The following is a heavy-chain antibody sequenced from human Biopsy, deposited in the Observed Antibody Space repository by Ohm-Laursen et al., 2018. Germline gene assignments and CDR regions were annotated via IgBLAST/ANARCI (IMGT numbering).Heavy chain of an antibody. Sequence: SLRLSCAASGFTFSSYYMSWVRQPPGKGLEWVSAISGSAASTHYSDSVKGRFTISRDNSKNMMYLQMNSLRADDTALYYCRAVAGEAFDLWGQGTMVTVSS. V-gene: IGHV3-23*01. D-gene: IGHD6-19*01. J-gene: IGHJ3*01. CDR1: GFTFSSYY. CDR3: RAVAGEAFDL. CDR2: ISGSAAST.